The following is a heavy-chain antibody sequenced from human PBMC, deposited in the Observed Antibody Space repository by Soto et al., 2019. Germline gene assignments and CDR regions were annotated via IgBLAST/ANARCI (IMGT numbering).Heavy chain of an antibody. Sequence: GESLKISCKASGYTFTSSWIAWLRQIPGKGLEWMGIIHPRNSDIRYSPSFQGQVSMSADKSINTAYMQWSSLEASDTAMYYCARSSGWLDYWCQGTPVTVSS. V-gene: IGHV5-51*01. J-gene: IGHJ4*02. CDR1: GYTFTSSW. CDR2: IHPRNSDI. CDR3: ARSSGWLDY. D-gene: IGHD6-19*01.